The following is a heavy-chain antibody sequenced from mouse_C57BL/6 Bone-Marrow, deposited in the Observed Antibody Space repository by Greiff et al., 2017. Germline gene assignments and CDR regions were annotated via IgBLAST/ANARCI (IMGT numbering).Heavy chain of an antibody. CDR3: ASDSSRDY. CDR2: ISSGGSYT. V-gene: IGHV5-6*02. J-gene: IGHJ4*01. CDR1: GFTFSSYG. Sequence: EVKLVESGGDLVKPGGSLKLSCAASGFTFSSYGMSWVRQTPDKRLEWVATISSGGSYTYYPDSVKGRFTISRDKAKNTLYLQMSSLKSEDTAMYYCASDSSRDYWGQGTSVTVSS.